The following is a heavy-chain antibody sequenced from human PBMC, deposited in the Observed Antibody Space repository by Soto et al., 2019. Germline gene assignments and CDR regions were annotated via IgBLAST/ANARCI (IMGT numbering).Heavy chain of an antibody. Sequence: SETLSLTCTVSGGSISSGGYYWSWIRQHPGKGLEWIGYIYYSGSTYYNPSLKSRVTISVDTSKNQFSLKLSSVTAADTAVYYCAGHDILTGYLFDYWGQGTPVTVSS. CDR3: AGHDILTGYLFDY. J-gene: IGHJ4*02. CDR1: GGSISSGGYY. V-gene: IGHV4-31*03. CDR2: IYYSGST. D-gene: IGHD3-9*01.